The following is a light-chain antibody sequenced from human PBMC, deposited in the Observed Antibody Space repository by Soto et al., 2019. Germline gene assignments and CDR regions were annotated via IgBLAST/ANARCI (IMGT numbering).Light chain of an antibody. CDR3: QQYNSFPWT. J-gene: IGKJ1*01. V-gene: IGKV1-5*01. CDR2: DAS. Sequence: DIQMTQSPSTLSASLVYTVTVTCRASQSVSGWLAWYQQKPGEAPKLLIYDASALPRGVPPRFNGSRSETEFTLTIRNLQPDDFATYYCQQYNSFPWTFGLGTKVDIK. CDR1: QSVSGW.